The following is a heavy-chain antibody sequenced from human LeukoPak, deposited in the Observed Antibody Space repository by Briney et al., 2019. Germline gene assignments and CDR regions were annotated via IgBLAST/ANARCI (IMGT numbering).Heavy chain of an antibody. J-gene: IGHJ4*02. V-gene: IGHV1-18*01. CDR2: ISAYNGNT. CDR3: ARDPYYYDSSGYPFDY. CDR1: GYTFTSYG. D-gene: IGHD3-22*01. Sequence: GASVKVSCKASGYTFTSYGISWVRQAPGQGLEWMGWISAYNGNTNYAQKLQCRVTMTTDTSTSTAYMELRSLRSDDTAVYYCARDPYYYDSSGYPFDYWGQGTLVTVSS.